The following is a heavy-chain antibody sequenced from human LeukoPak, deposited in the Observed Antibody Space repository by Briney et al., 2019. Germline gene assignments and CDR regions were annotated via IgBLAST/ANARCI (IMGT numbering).Heavy chain of an antibody. Sequence: PSETLSLTCAVSGGSISSYYWSWIRQPPGKGLEWIGYISYRGSTKYSPSLKSRVTIAVDTSKNQFSLKLTSVTAADTAVYYCARSSVGMSTGYFENWGQGTLLTVSS. D-gene: IGHD5-24*01. CDR2: ISYRGST. V-gene: IGHV4-59*08. CDR3: ARSSVGMSTGYFEN. CDR1: GGSISSYY. J-gene: IGHJ4*02.